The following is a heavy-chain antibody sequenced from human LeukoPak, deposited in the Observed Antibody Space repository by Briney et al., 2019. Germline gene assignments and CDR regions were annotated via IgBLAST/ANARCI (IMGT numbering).Heavy chain of an antibody. CDR2: ISDSGGST. D-gene: IGHD2-15*01. CDR1: GFPFSSYA. J-gene: IGHJ6*02. CDR3: VRGYSFGPYGMDV. Sequence: PGGSLRLSCSASGFPFSSYAMHWIRQAPGKGLEYVSAISDSGGSTYYAESVKGRFTISRDNSKNTLYLQMSSLRAEDTAVYFCVRGYSFGPYGMDVWGQGTTVTVSS. V-gene: IGHV3-64D*09.